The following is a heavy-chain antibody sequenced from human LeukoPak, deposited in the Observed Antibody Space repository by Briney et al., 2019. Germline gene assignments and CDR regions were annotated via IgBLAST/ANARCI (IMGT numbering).Heavy chain of an antibody. V-gene: IGHV4-30-4*08. CDR1: GGSISSGDYY. CDR3: ARDYDFWSGYYGGLDAFDI. J-gene: IGHJ3*02. D-gene: IGHD3-3*01. Sequence: SETLSLTCTVSGGSISSGDYYWSWVRQPPGKGLEWIGYIYYSGSTYYNPSLKSRVTISVDTSKNQFSLKLSSVTAADTAVYYCARDYDFWSGYYGGLDAFDIWGQGTMVTVSS. CDR2: IYYSGST.